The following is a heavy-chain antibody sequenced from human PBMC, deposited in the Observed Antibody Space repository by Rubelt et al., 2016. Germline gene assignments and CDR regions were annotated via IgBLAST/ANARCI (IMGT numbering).Heavy chain of an antibody. V-gene: IGHV3-23*01. D-gene: IGHD4-17*01. CDR2: IRASGGST. CDR3: ARATVTTSGYYGMDV. Sequence: VRQAPGKGLEWVSSIRASGGSTYYAESVEGRFTISRDNSKNTLYLRMNSLRVEDTAVYYCARATVTTSGYYGMDVWGQGTRVTVSS. J-gene: IGHJ6*02.